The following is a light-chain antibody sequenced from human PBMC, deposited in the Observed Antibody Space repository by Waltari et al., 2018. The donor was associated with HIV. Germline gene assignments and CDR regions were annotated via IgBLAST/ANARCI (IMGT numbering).Light chain of an antibody. J-gene: IGLJ3*02. CDR2: RNN. Sequence: QSVMTQPPSASGTPGQRVTISCSGSSSNIGRNYVNWYQQLPGTTPKLLNYRNNQRPSGVPDRSSGSKSGTAASLAISGLRSEDEADYYCAAWDDSLSGSWVFGGGTQVTVL. CDR1: SSNIGRNY. V-gene: IGLV1-47*01. CDR3: AAWDDSLSGSWV.